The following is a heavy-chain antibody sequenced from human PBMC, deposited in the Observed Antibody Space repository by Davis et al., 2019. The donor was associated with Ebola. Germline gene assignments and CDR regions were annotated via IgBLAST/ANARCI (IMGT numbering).Heavy chain of an antibody. J-gene: IGHJ6*02. V-gene: IGHV4-34*01. CDR1: GGSFSGYY. D-gene: IGHD3-3*01. CDR2: INHSGST. Sequence: PSETLSLTCAVYGGSFSGYYWSWIRQPPGKGLEWIGEINHSGSTNYNPSLKSRVTISVDTSKNQFSLKLSSVTAADTAVYYCARGRSDYDFWSGYYSYYYGMDVWGQGTTVTVSS. CDR3: ARGRSDYDFWSGYYSYYYGMDV.